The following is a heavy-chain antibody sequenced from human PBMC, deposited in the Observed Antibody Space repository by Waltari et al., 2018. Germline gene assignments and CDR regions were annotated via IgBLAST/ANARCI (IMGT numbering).Heavy chain of an antibody. CDR3: ARAPRDYFDY. CDR1: GFTVSSHY. V-gene: IGHV3-53*01. J-gene: IGHJ4*02. Sequence: EVQLVEAGGGLIQHGGSLRLSCAASGFTVSSHYMSWVRQAPGKGLEWVSVIYSGGSTYYPDSVKGRFTISRDNSKHTLYLPMNSLGAEDTAVYYCARAPRDYFDYWGQGTLVTVSS. CDR2: IYSGGST.